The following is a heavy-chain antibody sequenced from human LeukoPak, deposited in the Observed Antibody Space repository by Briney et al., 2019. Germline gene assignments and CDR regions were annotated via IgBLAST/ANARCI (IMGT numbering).Heavy chain of an antibody. Sequence: ASETLPLTCTVSGGSISSYYWSWIRQPPGKGLEWIGYIYYSGSTNYNPSLESRVTISVDTSKNQFSLKLSSVTAADTAVYYCARDYYDSSGFYSWGQGTLVTVSS. CDR2: IYYSGST. CDR3: ARDYYDSSGFYS. CDR1: GGSISSYY. D-gene: IGHD3-22*01. J-gene: IGHJ5*02. V-gene: IGHV4-59*01.